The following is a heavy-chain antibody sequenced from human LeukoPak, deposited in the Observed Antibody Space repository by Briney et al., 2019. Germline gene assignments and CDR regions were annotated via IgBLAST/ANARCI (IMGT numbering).Heavy chain of an antibody. CDR1: GFTFSSYG. CDR2: ISYDGSNK. Sequence: GGSLRLSCAASGFTFSSYGMHWVRQAPGKGLEWVAVISYDGSNKYYADSVKGRFTISRDNSKNTLYLQMNSLRAEDTAVYYCAKDPYPSYYYDSSGYYPNWGQGTLVTVSS. J-gene: IGHJ4*02. D-gene: IGHD3-22*01. V-gene: IGHV3-30*18. CDR3: AKDPYPSYYYDSSGYYPN.